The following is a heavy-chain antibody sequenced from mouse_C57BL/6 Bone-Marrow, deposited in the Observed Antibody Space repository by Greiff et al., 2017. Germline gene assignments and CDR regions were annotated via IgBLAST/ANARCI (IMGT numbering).Heavy chain of an antibody. Sequence: EVQLVESGGGLVQPGESLKLSCESNEYEFPSHDMSWVRQTPGKRLELVAAINSDGGSTYYPDTMERRFIISRDNTKKTLYLQLSSLRSEDTALYYCASINYGYAMDYWGQGTSVTVSS. CDR1: EYEFPSHD. CDR3: ASINYGYAMDY. CDR2: INSDGGST. V-gene: IGHV5-2*01. J-gene: IGHJ4*01. D-gene: IGHD1-1*01.